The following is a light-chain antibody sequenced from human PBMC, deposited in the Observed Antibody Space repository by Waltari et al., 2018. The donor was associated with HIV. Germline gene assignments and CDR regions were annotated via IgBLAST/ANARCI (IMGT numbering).Light chain of an antibody. J-gene: IGKJ1*01. CDR3: QQLNSYPRT. CDR1: QAIGTS. V-gene: IGKV1-9*01. Sequence: DVQLTQSPSFLSASVGDIVTITCRASQAIGTSLAWYQQKPGQAPNLLISAASTLQSGIPSRFSGDGSGTEFTLTISSLQAEDFATYYCQQLNSYPRTFGQGTKVDFK. CDR2: AAS.